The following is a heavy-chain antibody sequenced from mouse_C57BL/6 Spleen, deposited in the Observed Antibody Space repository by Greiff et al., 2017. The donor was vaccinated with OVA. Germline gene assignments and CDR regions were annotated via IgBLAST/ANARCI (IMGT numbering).Heavy chain of an antibody. CDR3: ATNYYGSSYDAMDY. V-gene: IGHV2-2*01. Sequence: VQLQQSGPGLVQPSQSLSITCTVSGFSLTSYGVHWVRQSPGKGLEWLGVIWSGGSTDYNAAFISRLSISKDNSKSQVFFKMNSLQADDTAIYYCATNYYGSSYDAMDYWGQGTSVTVSS. J-gene: IGHJ4*01. CDR1: GFSLTSYG. D-gene: IGHD1-1*01. CDR2: IWSGGST.